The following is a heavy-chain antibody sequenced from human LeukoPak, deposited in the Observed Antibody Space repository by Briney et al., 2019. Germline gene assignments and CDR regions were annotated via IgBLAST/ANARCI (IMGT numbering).Heavy chain of an antibody. CDR1: GGSISSHY. Sequence: SETLSLTCTVSGGSISSHYRSWIRQPPGKGLEWIGYIYYSGSTNYNPSLKSRVTISVDTSKNQFSLKLSSVTAADTAVYYCARDGIHSSSWYGEHIMAFDYWGQGTLVTVSS. V-gene: IGHV4-59*11. CDR3: ARDGIHSSSWYGEHIMAFDY. CDR2: IYYSGST. J-gene: IGHJ4*02. D-gene: IGHD6-13*01.